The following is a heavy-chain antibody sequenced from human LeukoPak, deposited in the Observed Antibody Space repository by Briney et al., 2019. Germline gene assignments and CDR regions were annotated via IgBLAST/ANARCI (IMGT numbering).Heavy chain of an antibody. D-gene: IGHD3-9*01. CDR2: MNPNSGNT. CDR3: ARRYYDILTGYSAAFDI. CDR1: GYTFTSYD. Sequence: ASVKVSCKASGYTFTSYDINWVRQATGQGLEWMGWMNPNSGNTGYAQKFQGRVTMTRNTSISTAYMELSSLRSEDTAVYYCARRYYDILTGYSAAFDIWGQGTMVTVSS. J-gene: IGHJ3*02. V-gene: IGHV1-8*01.